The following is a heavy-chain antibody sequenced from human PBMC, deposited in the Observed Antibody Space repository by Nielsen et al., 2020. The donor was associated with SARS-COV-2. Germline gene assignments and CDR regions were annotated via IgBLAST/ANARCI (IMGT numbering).Heavy chain of an antibody. CDR2: IYSGGSGT. CDR1: GFTFSSYA. V-gene: IGHV3-23*03. J-gene: IGHJ5*02. D-gene: IGHD4/OR15-4a*01. CDR3: AKDYLGDRLWSNEYRFWFDP. Sequence: GESLKISCAASGFTFSSYAMSWVRQAPGKGLEWISVIYSGGSGTYYADSVKGRFTISRDNSKNTLYLRMNSLRVEDTAIYYCAKDYLGDRLWSNEYRFWFDPWGRGVLVTVSS.